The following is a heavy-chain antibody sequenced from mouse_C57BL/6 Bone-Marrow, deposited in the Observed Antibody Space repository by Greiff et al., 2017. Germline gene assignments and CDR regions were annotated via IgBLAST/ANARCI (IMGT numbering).Heavy chain of an antibody. Sequence: AASGIDFSRYWMSWVRRAPEKGLEWIGEINPDSSTINYAPSLKDKFIITRDNAKNTLYLQMSKVRSEDTALYYCARPRDGYPYYFDYWGQGTTLTVSS. CDR1: GIDFSRYW. J-gene: IGHJ2*01. CDR2: INPDSSTI. CDR3: ARPRDGYPYYFDY. V-gene: IGHV4-1*01. D-gene: IGHD2-3*01.